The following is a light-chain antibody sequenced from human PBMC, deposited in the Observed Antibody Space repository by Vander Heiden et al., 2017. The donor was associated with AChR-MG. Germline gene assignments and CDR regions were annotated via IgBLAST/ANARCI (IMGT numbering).Light chain of an antibody. V-gene: IGLV1-40*01. CDR1: NYNTGAGYG. CDR3: QSYDNGLSGWV. J-gene: IGLJ3*02. Sequence: HRVSIPRVRTNYNTGAGYGVQWYRHLPGAAPKVLIFRSVDRPSGVPDRFSGSKSGTYASLAITGLQAEDEAVDYCQSYDNGLSGWVLGGGTKV. CDR2: RSV.